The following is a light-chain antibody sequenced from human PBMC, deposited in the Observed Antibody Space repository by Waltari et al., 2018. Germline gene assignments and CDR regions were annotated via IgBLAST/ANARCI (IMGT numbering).Light chain of an antibody. J-gene: IGLJ3*02. CDR1: SSNIGNNY. V-gene: IGLV1-51*01. Sequence: QPVLTQPPPVSAAPGQKVTISCSGSSSNIGNNYVSWYQQLPGTAPKPLIYDNNKRPSGIPDRFSGSKSVTSATLGITGLQTGDEADYYCGTWDSTLLFGGGTKLTVL. CDR3: GTWDSTLL. CDR2: DNN.